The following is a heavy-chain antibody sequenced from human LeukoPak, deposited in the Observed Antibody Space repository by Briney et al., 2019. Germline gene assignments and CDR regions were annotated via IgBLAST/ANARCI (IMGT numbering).Heavy chain of an antibody. J-gene: IGHJ6*02. CDR2: FNHSGST. CDR3: ARGPSRYCSSTSCYLVTGMDV. CDR1: GGSFSGYY. D-gene: IGHD2-2*01. Sequence: PSETLSLTCAVYGGSFSGYYWSWIRQPPGKGLGWIGEFNHSGSTNYNPSLKSRVTISVDTSKNQFSLKLSSVTAADTAVYYCARGPSRYCSSTSCYLVTGMDVWGQGTTVTVSS. V-gene: IGHV4-34*01.